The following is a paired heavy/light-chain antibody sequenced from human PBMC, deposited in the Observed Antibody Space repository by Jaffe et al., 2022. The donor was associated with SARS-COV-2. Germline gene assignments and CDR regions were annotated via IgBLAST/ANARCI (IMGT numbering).Heavy chain of an antibody. J-gene: IGHJ6*02. CDR1: GFTFSTYA. D-gene: IGHD5-18*01. CDR3: ANSKNSYGYSYYYGLDD. CDR2: ISGSGGST. V-gene: IGHV3-23*01. Sequence: EVQLLESGGGLVQPGGSVRLSCAASGFTFSTYAMTWVRLAPGKGLEWVSAISGSGGSTYYADSVKGRFTISRDNSKSTLYLQMNSLRAEDTAVYYCANSKNSYGYSYYYGLDDWGQGTTVTVAS.
Light chain of an antibody. J-gene: IGKJ1*01. CDR1: QSLLYSNGYNY. CDR2: LGS. Sequence: DIVMTQSPLSLPVTPGEPASISCRSSQSLLYSNGYNYLDWYLQKPGQSPQLLIYLGSSRASGVPDRFSGSGSGTDFTLKISKVEAEDVGVYYCMQALQTPRTFGQGTKVEIK. V-gene: IGKV2-28*01. CDR3: MQALQTPRT.